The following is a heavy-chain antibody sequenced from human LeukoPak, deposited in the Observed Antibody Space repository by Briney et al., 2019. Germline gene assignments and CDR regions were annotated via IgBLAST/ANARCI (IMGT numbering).Heavy chain of an antibody. Sequence: GASVNVSCKASGYTSIGSYMHGVRHAPGQGLESMGWINPNSGGTNYAQKFQGRVTMTRDRSISTAYMELSRLRSDDTAVYYCATSIHYYGGNSDAFDIWGQGTMVTVSS. CDR1: GYTSIGSY. D-gene: IGHD4-23*01. CDR3: ATSIHYYGGNSDAFDI. V-gene: IGHV1-2*02. J-gene: IGHJ3*02. CDR2: INPNSGGT.